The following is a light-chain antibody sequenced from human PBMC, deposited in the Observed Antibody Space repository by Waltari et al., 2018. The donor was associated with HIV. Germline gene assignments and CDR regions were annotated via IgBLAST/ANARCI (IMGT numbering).Light chain of an antibody. J-gene: IGLJ2*01. Sequence: SSELTQDPAVSVALGQTVRITCQGDSLRSVYASWYQQKPGQAPVLVIYGKNYRPSGIPDRFSGSSSGNTGSLTITGAQAEDEADYYCNSRDSSGNHLGVFGGGTKLTVL. CDR3: NSRDSSGNHLGV. V-gene: IGLV3-19*01. CDR2: GKN. CDR1: SLRSVY.